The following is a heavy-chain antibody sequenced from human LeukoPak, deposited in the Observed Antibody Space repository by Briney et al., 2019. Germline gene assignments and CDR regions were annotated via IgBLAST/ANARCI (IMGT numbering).Heavy chain of an antibody. CDR2: ISGSGGGST. CDR3: AKDGGGITTSWFDP. Sequence: GGSLRLSCAASGFTFSSYAMSWVRQAPGKGLEWVSAISGSGGGSTYYADSVKGRFTISRDNSKNTLYLQMNSLRAEDTAVYYCAKDGGGITTSWFDPWGQGTLVTVSS. D-gene: IGHD3-22*01. J-gene: IGHJ5*02. CDR1: GFTFSSYA. V-gene: IGHV3-23*01.